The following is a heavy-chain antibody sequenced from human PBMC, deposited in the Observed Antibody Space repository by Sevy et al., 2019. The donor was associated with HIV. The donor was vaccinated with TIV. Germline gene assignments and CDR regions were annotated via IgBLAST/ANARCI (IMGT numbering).Heavy chain of an antibody. CDR2: IRSDNDGGTT. D-gene: IGHD2-2*01. CDR1: GLDSPGFIFSKTW. CDR3: AIRRNSVVVPHHTWDWFGP. Sequence: GGYLRLSCVVSGLDSPGFIFSKTWMSWVRQTPGKGLEWVGRIRSDNDGGTTDYAAPVKGRFTISRDDSKNTLYLQMNRLKTEDTAVYYCAIRRNSVVVPHHTWDWFGPWGQGTLVTVSS. J-gene: IGHJ5*02. V-gene: IGHV3-15*01.